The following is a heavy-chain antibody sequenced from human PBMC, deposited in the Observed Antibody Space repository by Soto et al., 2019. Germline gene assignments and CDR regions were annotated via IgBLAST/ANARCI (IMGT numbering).Heavy chain of an antibody. V-gene: IGHV1-2*02. CDR1: GYSFTGYY. J-gene: IGHJ5*02. CDR2: IIPHSGET. Sequence: ASVKVSCKASGYSFTGYYMHWVRQPPGQGLEWMGWIIPHSGETNYAQKFQARVTLTRDTSISTAYMQLSGLTSDDTAVYYCARETDAFTIGAHDLWGQGTLVTVSS. D-gene: IGHD3-10*01. CDR3: ARETDAFTIGAHDL.